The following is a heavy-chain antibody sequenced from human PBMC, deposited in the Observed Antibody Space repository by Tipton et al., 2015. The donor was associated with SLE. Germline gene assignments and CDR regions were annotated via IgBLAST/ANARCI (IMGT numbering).Heavy chain of an antibody. CDR2: VNHSGST. J-gene: IGHJ5*02. D-gene: IGHD1-26*01. V-gene: IGHV4-34*01. CDR1: DGSFSTYY. Sequence: LRLSCAVYDGSFSTYYWSWIRQSPGRGLEWIGDVNHSGSTDYNPTLRSRVTISVDTSKSQFSLNLKSVTAADTAVYYCARGVGATPWFDPWGQGTLATVSS. CDR3: ARGVGATPWFDP.